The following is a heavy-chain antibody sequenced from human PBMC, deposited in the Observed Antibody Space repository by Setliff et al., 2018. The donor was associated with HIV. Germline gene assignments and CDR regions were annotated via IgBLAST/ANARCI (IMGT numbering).Heavy chain of an antibody. V-gene: IGHV4-38-2*02. J-gene: IGHJ4*02. D-gene: IGHD5-12*01. Sequence: LSLTCAVSGYSISSGYYWGWIRQPPGKGLEWIGSIYHSGSTYYNPSLKSRVTISVDTSKNQFSLKLSSVTAADTAVYYCARDRPYSGYPDWGQGTLVTSPQ. CDR2: IYHSGST. CDR1: GYSISSGYY. CDR3: ARDRPYSGYPD.